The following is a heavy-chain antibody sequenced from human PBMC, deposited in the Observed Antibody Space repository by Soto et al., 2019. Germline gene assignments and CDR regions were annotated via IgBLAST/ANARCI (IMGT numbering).Heavy chain of an antibody. Sequence: TLSLTCTVSGGSISSGGYYWSWIRQHPGKGLEWIGYIYYSGSTYYNPSLKSRVTISVDTSKNQFSLKLSSVTAADTAVYYCARGHNWNYDGWFDPWGQGTLVTVSS. CDR2: IYYSGST. D-gene: IGHD1-7*01. V-gene: IGHV4-31*03. J-gene: IGHJ5*02. CDR1: GGSISSGGYY. CDR3: ARGHNWNYDGWFDP.